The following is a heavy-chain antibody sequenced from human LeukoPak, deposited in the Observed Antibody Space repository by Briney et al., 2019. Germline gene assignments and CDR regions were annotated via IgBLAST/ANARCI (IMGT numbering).Heavy chain of an antibody. CDR1: GFTFSSYS. CDR3: ARDPYYYGSDPGGMDV. J-gene: IGHJ6*02. Sequence: GGSLRLSCAASGFTFSSYSMNWVRQAPGKGLEWVSSISSSSSYIYYADSVKGRFTISRDNAKNSLYLQMNSLRAEDTAVYYCARDPYYYGSDPGGMDVWGQGTTVTVSS. CDR2: ISSSSSYI. D-gene: IGHD3-10*01. V-gene: IGHV3-21*01.